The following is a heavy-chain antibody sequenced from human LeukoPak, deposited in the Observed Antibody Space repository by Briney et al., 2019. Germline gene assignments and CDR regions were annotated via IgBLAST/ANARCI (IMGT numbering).Heavy chain of an antibody. D-gene: IGHD3-10*01. J-gene: IGHJ6*03. Sequence: PSGTLSLTCAVSGGSISSSNWWSWVRQPPGKGLEWIGEIYHSGSTNYNPSLKSRVTISVDKSKNQFSLKLSSVTAADTAVYYCARVRRMVRGVISRQISYYMDVWGKGTTVTVSS. CDR3: ARVRRMVRGVISRQISYYMDV. V-gene: IGHV4-4*02. CDR1: GGSISSSNW. CDR2: IYHSGST.